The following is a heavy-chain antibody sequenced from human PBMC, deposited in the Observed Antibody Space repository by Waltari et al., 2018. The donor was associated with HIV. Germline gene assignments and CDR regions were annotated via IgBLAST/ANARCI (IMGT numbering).Heavy chain of an antibody. CDR3: AALGSFYS. CDR1: GITFSTYD. V-gene: IGHV3-13*01. CDR2: IAPAGDT. J-gene: IGHJ5*01. D-gene: IGHD1-26*01. Sequence: EVQLVESGGGLVQPGGSLRLSCAASGITFSTYDRHWVRHATGKGLEWVSTIAPAGDTYYPGSVKGRFTISRENAKNSLYLQMNSLRAEDTAVYYCAALGSFYSWGQGTLVTVSS.